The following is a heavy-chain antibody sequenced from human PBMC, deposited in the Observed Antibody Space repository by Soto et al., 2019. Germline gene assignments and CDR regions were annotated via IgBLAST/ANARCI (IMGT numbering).Heavy chain of an antibody. CDR1: GFTFSSFV. CDR2: ISPGADVS. CDR3: VRRAITATTKWGAFEV. D-gene: IGHD1-20*01. V-gene: IGHV3-23*01. J-gene: IGHJ3*01. Sequence: EVQLLESGGGLVQPGGSLRLSCAASGFTFSSFVMNWVRQAPGKGLEWVSTISPGADVSHYPDSVKGRLTISRDNSRRTLNLQMDSLRVEDAAFYFCVRRAITATTKWGAFEVWGQGTAVTVSS.